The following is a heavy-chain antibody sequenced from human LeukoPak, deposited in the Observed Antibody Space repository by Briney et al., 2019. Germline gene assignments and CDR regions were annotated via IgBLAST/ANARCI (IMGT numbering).Heavy chain of an antibody. D-gene: IGHD2-2*02. CDR1: GGSISSGGYY. V-gene: IGHV4-31*03. CDR3: ARTLGYCSSTSCYIWYFDL. Sequence: SETPSLTCTVSGGSISSGGYYWSWIRQHPGKGLEWIGYIYYSGSTYYNPSLKSRVTISVDTSKNQFSLKLSSVTAADTAVYYCARTLGYCSSTSCYIWYFDLWGRGTLVTVSS. CDR2: IYYSGST. J-gene: IGHJ2*01.